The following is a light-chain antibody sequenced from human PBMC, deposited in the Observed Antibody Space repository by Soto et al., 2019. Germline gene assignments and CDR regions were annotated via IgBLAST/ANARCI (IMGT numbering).Light chain of an antibody. CDR3: QQYARSLRT. J-gene: IGKJ1*01. Sequence: EIVLTQSPGTLSLSPGERATLSCRASQSVSSSYLAWYQQKPGQAPRLLIYGASNRVTGIPDRFSGSGSGTNVTLTISRLESEDLAVYYCQQYARSLRTFGQGTKVEIK. CDR1: QSVSSSY. V-gene: IGKV3-20*01. CDR2: GAS.